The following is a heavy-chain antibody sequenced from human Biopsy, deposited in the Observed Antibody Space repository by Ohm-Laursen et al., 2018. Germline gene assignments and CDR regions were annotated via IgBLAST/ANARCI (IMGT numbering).Heavy chain of an antibody. CDR2: MNTANGDA. V-gene: IGHV1-8*01. D-gene: IGHD3-3*01. CDR3: ARVRSGGRVTVFGVEVKTGWLDT. J-gene: IGHJ5*02. Sequence: ASVKVSCKASGYTITTYDINWVRQAPGQGLEWMGWMNTANGDAGYAQSFRGRVTMTRSTSITTAYMELSSLGSEDTAVYYCARVRSGGRVTVFGVEVKTGWLDTWGQGTLVTVSS. CDR1: GYTITTYD.